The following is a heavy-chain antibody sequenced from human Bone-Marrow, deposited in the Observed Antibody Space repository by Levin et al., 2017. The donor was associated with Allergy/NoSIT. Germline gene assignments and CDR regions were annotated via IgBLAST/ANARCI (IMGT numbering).Heavy chain of an antibody. CDR3: VRGRGYALSP. Sequence: SQTLSLTCSVSGYSISSGGYHWSWIRQHPGKGLECIGYISHTGSTYYTPSLKSRLTISVDTSQNRFSLRLSSVTAADTAVYYCVRGRGYALSPWGQGILVTVSS. D-gene: IGHD2-2*01. CDR2: ISHTGST. J-gene: IGHJ5*02. V-gene: IGHV4-31*03. CDR1: GYSISSGGYH.